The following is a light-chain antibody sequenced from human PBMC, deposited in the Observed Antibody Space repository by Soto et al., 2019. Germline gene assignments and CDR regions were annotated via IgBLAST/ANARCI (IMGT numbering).Light chain of an antibody. CDR1: SSDVGGYNY. CDR3: SSYTTSNTRQIV. J-gene: IGLJ1*01. CDR2: DVS. Sequence: QSALTQPASVSGSPGQSITISCTGTSSDVGGYNYVSWYQQHPGKAPKFMIYDVSNRPSGVSNRFSGSKSGNTASLTISGLQAEDEDDYYCSSYTTSNTRQIVFGTGTKVTVL. V-gene: IGLV2-14*01.